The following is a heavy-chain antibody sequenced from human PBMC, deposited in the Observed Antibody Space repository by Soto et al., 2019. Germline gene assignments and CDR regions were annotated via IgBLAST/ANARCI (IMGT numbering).Heavy chain of an antibody. V-gene: IGHV1-18*01. Sequence: QVQLEQSGAEVKKPGASVKVSCKASGYTFSSYGISWVRQAPGQGLEWMGSISAYNGNTNYAQKLQGRVTMTTDTSTSTAYMELRSLRYDDTPVYYWPRLVGDLGHWFDPWGQGTLVTVSS. J-gene: IGHJ5*02. CDR1: GYTFSSYG. CDR3: PRLVGDLGHWFDP. D-gene: IGHD1-26*01. CDR2: ISAYNGNT.